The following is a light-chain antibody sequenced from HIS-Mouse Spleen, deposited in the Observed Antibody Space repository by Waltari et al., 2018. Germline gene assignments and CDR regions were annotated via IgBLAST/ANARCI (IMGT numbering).Light chain of an antibody. J-gene: IGKJ4*01. CDR1: QGSRND. Sequence: DIQMTQSPSSLSASVGDRVTITCRASQGSRNDLGWYQQKSGKAPKSLIDAASSLQSGVPSRFIGSGSGTEFTLTISSLQPEDFATYYCLQHNSYPLTFGGGTKVEIK. V-gene: IGKV1-17*01. CDR2: AAS. CDR3: LQHNSYPLT.